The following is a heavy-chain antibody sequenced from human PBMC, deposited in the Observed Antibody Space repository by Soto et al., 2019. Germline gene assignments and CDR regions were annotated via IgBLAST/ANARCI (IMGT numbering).Heavy chain of an antibody. V-gene: IGHV3-30-3*01. D-gene: IGHD3-10*01. CDR3: ASPYGSGSYYTFDYFDY. Sequence: GGSLRLSCAASGFTFSSYAMHWVRQAPGKGLEWVAVISYDGSNKYYAASVKGRFTISRDNSKNTLYLQMNSLRAEDTAVYYCASPYGSGSYYTFDYFDYWGQGTLVTVSS. J-gene: IGHJ4*02. CDR2: ISYDGSNK. CDR1: GFTFSSYA.